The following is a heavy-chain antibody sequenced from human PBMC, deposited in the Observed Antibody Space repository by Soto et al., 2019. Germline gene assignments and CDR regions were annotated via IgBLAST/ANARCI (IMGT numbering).Heavy chain of an antibody. D-gene: IGHD3-3*01. Sequence: EVQLLESGGGLVQPGGSLRLSCAASGFSFTNYAMSWIRLAPGKGLEWVSAISGSGGDTYYADSVKGRFTISRDNSKNTVYVQMNSLIAEDTAIYYCAKADASGYNSLLFENWGQGTLVTVSS. V-gene: IGHV3-23*01. CDR2: ISGSGGDT. CDR3: AKADASGYNSLLFEN. J-gene: IGHJ4*02. CDR1: GFSFTNYA.